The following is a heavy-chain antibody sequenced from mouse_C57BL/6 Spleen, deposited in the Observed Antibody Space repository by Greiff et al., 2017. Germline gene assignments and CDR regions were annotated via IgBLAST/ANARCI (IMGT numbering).Heavy chain of an antibody. CDR3: VRDRDDGYLAWFAY. Sequence: EVKVVESGGGLVQPKGSLKLSCAASGFTFNTYAMHWVRQAPGKGLEWVARIRSKSSNYATYYADSVKDRFTISRDDSQSMLYLQMNNLKTEDTAMYYCVRDRDDGYLAWFAYWGQGTLVTVSA. CDR2: IRSKSSNYAT. D-gene: IGHD2-3*01. J-gene: IGHJ3*01. CDR1: GFTFNTYA. V-gene: IGHV10-3*01.